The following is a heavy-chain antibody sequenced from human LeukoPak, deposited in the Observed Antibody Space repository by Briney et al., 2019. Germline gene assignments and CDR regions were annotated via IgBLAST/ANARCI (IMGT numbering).Heavy chain of an antibody. CDR2: IKQDGSEK. J-gene: IGHJ4*02. Sequence: PGGSLRLSCAASGFTFSSYWMSWVRQAPGKGLEWVANIKQDGSEKYYVDSVKGRFTISRDNAKNSLYLQMNSLRVEDTAVYYCARDHYTSYSSSCSLDYWGQGTLFTVSS. CDR3: ARDHYTSYSSSCSLDY. CDR1: GFTFSSYW. D-gene: IGHD6-13*01. V-gene: IGHV3-7*01.